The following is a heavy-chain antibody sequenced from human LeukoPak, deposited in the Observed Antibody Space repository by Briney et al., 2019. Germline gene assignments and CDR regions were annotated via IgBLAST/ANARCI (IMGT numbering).Heavy chain of an antibody. CDR1: GGTISSYA. D-gene: IGHD3-10*01. CDR2: IIPIFGTA. V-gene: IGHV1-69*13. Sequence: ASVKVSCKASGGTISSYAISWVRQAPGQGLEWMGGIIPIFGTANYAQKFQGRVTITADESTSTAYMELSSLRSEDTAVYYCAISPGSKGYYYYGMDVWGQGTTVTVSS. J-gene: IGHJ6*02. CDR3: AISPGSKGYYYYGMDV.